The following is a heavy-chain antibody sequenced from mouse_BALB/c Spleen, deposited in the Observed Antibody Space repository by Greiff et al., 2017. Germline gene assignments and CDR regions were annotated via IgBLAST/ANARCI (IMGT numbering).Heavy chain of an antibody. V-gene: IGHV5-17*02. J-gene: IGHJ4*01. Sequence: EVKLMESGGGLVQPGGSRKLSCAASGFTFSSFGMHWVRQAPEKGLEWVAYISSGSSTIYYADTVKGRFTISRDNPKNTLFLQMTSLRSEDTAMYYCARSPLLRLQSYAMDYWGQGTSVTVSS. CDR1: GFTFSSFG. CDR3: ARSPLLRLQSYAMDY. D-gene: IGHD1-2*01. CDR2: ISSGSSTI.